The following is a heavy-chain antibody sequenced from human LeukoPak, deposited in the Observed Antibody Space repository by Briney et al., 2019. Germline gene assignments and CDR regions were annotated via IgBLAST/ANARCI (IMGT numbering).Heavy chain of an antibody. D-gene: IGHD3-10*01. Sequence: GGSLRLSCAASGFTFDDYAMHWVRQAPGKGLEWVSGISWNSGSIGYADSVKGRFTISRDNAKNSLYLQMNSLRAEDTALYYCAKFGAPGRVRGFDYWGQGTLVTVSS. J-gene: IGHJ4*02. CDR1: GFTFDDYA. CDR2: ISWNSGSI. CDR3: AKFGAPGRVRGFDY. V-gene: IGHV3-9*01.